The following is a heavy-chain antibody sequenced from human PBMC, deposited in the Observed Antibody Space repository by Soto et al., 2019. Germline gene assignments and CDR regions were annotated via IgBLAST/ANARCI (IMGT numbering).Heavy chain of an antibody. V-gene: IGHV2-26*01. CDR1: GFSLSNGKMG. D-gene: IGHD6-19*01. CDR2: IFSSDEE. CDR3: ARILFGRSVAGGYYYLYV. J-gene: IGHJ6*03. Sequence: SGPTLVNPTETLTLTCTVSGFSLSNGKMGVTWIRQPPGKALEWLAHIFSSDEESYSTSLRTRLTISEDTSKSQVVLTMTNMDPVDTATYYCARILFGRSVAGGYYYLYVWGKGTTVTVSS.